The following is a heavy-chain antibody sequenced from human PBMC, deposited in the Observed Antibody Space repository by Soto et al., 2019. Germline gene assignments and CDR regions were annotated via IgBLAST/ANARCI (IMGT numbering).Heavy chain of an antibody. Sequence: QVQLQESGPGLVKPSETLSLTCTVSGGSISSYYWSWIRQPPGMGLEWIGYIYYSGSTHYNPSLKSRVTISVDTPKNQFALKLSSVTAADTAVYYGAGHPLYYYDSSGYRGFDYWGRGTLVTVCS. CDR2: IYYSGST. J-gene: IGHJ4*02. CDR3: AGHPLYYYDSSGYRGFDY. V-gene: IGHV4-59*01. CDR1: GGSISSYY. D-gene: IGHD3-22*01.